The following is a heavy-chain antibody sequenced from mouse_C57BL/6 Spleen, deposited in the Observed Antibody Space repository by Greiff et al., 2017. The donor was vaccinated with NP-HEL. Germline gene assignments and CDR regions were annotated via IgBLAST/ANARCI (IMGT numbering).Heavy chain of an antibody. Sequence: EVQVVESGLGLVKPSQSLSLTCSVTGYSITSGYYWNWIRQFPGNKLEWMGYISYDGSNNYNPSLKNRISITRDTSKNQFFLKLNSVTTEDTATYYCARDDYYSNYGYFDYWGQGTTLTVSS. CDR1: GYSITSGYY. D-gene: IGHD2-5*01. CDR2: ISYDGSN. CDR3: ARDDYYSNYGYFDY. J-gene: IGHJ2*01. V-gene: IGHV3-6*01.